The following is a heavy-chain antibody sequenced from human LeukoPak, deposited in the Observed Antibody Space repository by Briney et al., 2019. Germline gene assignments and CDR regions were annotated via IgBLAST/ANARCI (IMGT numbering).Heavy chain of an antibody. J-gene: IGHJ4*02. V-gene: IGHV4-61*01. CDR1: GGSVSGGRYY. CDR2: IHSSGST. CDR3: ATEEDNSSWLALAS. D-gene: IGHD6-13*01. Sequence: SETLSLTCTVSGGSVSGGRYYWTWIRQPPGKGLEYIGYIHSSGSTNYNPSLKSRVTISVDTSKNQFSRKLSSVTAADTAVYSCATEEDNSSWLALASWGQGTLVSVSS.